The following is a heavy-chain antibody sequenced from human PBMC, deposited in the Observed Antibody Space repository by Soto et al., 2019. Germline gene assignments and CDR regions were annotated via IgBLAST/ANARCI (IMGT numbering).Heavy chain of an antibody. CDR1: GYSFTSYW. Sequence: PGESLKISCKGSGYSFTSYWIGWARQMPGKGLEWMGIIYPGDSDTRYSPSFQGQVTISADKSISTAYLQWSSLKASDTAMYYCARPSRYYYGSGSEYYYGMDVWGQGTTVTVSS. V-gene: IGHV5-51*01. D-gene: IGHD3-10*01. CDR2: IYPGDSDT. CDR3: ARPSRYYYGSGSEYYYGMDV. J-gene: IGHJ6*02.